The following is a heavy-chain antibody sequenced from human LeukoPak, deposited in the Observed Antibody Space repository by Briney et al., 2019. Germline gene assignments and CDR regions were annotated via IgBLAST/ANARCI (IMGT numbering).Heavy chain of an antibody. D-gene: IGHD1/OR15-1a*01. J-gene: IGHJ4*02. Sequence: SYTLSLTYTISAGSISNGGYHWSWSRKDPEKPLAWIGYIYYSGSTYYNQSLKSRVTISADSSKKLCPLMLSTVTASGSALYSRARELGITGTYYVDYWCQLTLVTVSS. CDR1: AGSISNGGYH. CDR2: IYYSGST. CDR3: ARELGITGTYYVDY. V-gene: IGHV4-31*03.